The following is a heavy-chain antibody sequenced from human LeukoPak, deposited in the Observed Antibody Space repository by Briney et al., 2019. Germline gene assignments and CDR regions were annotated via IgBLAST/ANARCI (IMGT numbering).Heavy chain of an antibody. Sequence: PGGPLRLSCSPSGFTFSNSAMHWVRQAPGKGLEYVSAISSNGGSTYHADFVKGRFTISRDNSNNTLYLQMSSLRADDTAVYYCVKSGSGWYGDYWGQGTLVTVSS. CDR3: VKSGSGWYGDY. CDR2: ISSNGGST. V-gene: IGHV3-64D*06. J-gene: IGHJ4*02. D-gene: IGHD6-19*01. CDR1: GFTFSNSA.